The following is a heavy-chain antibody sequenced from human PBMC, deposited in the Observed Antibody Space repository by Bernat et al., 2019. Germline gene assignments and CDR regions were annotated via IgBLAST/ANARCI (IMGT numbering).Heavy chain of an antibody. V-gene: IGHV3-21*01. D-gene: IGHD5-24*01. CDR1: GFTFSSYS. CDR2: ISSSSSYI. CDR3: ARDRRDEMATIDLLVYYYYGMDV. J-gene: IGHJ6*04. Sequence: EVQLVESGGGLVKPGGSLRLSCAASGFTFSSYSMNWVRQAPGKGLEWVSSISSSSSYIYYADSVKGRFTISRDNAKNSLYLQMNSLRAEDTAVYYCARDRRDEMATIDLLVYYYYGMDVWGKGTTVTVSS.